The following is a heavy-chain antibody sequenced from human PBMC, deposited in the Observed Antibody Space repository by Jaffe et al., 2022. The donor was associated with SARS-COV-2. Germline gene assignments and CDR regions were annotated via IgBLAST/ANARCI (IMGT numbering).Heavy chain of an antibody. J-gene: IGHJ4*02. Sequence: QVQLVQSGAEVKKPGASVKVSCKASGYTFISYGISWVRQAPGQGLEWMGWISAYNGNTKYAQKFQGRVTMTTDTSTSTAYMDLRSLRFDDAAVYYCAVTTGYSSSWYLGYWGQGTLVTVSS. CDR2: ISAYNGNT. D-gene: IGHD6-13*01. V-gene: IGHV1-18*01. CDR1: GYTFISYG. CDR3: AVTTGYSSSWYLGY.